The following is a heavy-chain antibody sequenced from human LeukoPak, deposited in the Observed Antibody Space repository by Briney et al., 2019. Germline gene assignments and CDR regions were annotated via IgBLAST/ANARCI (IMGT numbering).Heavy chain of an antibody. J-gene: IGHJ4*02. CDR1: GFTFSSYW. Sequence: GGSLRLSCAASGFTFSSYWMSWVRQAPGKGLEWVANIKQDGSEKYYVDSVKGRFTISRDNAKNSLYLQMNSLRAEDTAVYFCARIGALSSSWLLYWGQGTLVTVSS. CDR2: IKQDGSEK. CDR3: ARIGALSSSWLLY. V-gene: IGHV3-7*01. D-gene: IGHD6-13*01.